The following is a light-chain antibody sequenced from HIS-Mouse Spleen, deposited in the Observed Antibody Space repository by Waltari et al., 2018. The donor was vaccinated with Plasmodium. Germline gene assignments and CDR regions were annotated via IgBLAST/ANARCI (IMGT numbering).Light chain of an antibody. CDR2: DVS. Sequence: QSALTQPASVSGSPGQSITISCTGTSSDVVGYNYVSWYQQHPVKAPKLMIYDVSNRPSGVSTRCSGSKSGNTASLTISGLQAEDEADYYCSSYTSSSTLYVVFGGGTKLTVL. CDR3: SSYTSSSTLYVV. CDR1: SSDVVGYNY. J-gene: IGLJ2*01. V-gene: IGLV2-14*03.